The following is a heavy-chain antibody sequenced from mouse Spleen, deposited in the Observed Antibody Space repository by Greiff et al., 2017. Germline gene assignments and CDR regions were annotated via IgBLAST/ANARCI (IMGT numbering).Heavy chain of an antibody. CDR3: AREDGNNYGGYFDV. V-gene: IGHV5-17*01. CDR1: GFTFSDYG. Sequence: EVQLVESGGGLVKPGGSLKLSCAASGFTFSDYGMHWVRQSPEKGLEWVAYISSGSSTIYYADTVKGRFTISRDNAKNTLFLQMTSLRSEDTAMYYCAREDGNNYGGYFDVWGAGTTGTVSS. D-gene: IGHD1-2*01. J-gene: IGHJ1*01. CDR2: ISSGSSTI.